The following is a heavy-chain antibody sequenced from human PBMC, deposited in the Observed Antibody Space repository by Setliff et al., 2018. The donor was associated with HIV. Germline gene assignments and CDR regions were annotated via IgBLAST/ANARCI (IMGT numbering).Heavy chain of an antibody. D-gene: IGHD3-10*01. CDR2: IFSSGST. CDR3: ARDPVITMVVGPRFYFDY. Sequence: PSEILSLTCTVSGGSISSGSYYWSWIRQPAGKGLEWIGRIFSSGSTSYNPSLKSRVTMSVDTSKNQFSLRLSSVTAADTAVYYCARDPVITMVVGPRFYFDYWGQGILVTVS. CDR1: GGSISSGSYY. V-gene: IGHV4-61*02. J-gene: IGHJ4*02.